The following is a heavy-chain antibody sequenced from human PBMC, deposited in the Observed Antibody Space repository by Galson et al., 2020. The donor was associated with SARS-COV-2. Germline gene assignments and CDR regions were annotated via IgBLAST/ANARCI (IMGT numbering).Heavy chain of an antibody. Sequence: GGSLRLSCAASGFTFSSYAMHWVRQAPGKGLEWVAVISYDGSNKYYADSVKGRFTISRDNSKNTLYLQMNSLRAEDTAVYYCARESAMVLSGGWFDPWGQGTLVTVSS. V-gene: IGHV3-30*01. CDR1: GFTFSSYA. CDR2: ISYDGSNK. D-gene: IGHD2-15*01. CDR3: ARESAMVLSGGWFDP. J-gene: IGHJ5*02.